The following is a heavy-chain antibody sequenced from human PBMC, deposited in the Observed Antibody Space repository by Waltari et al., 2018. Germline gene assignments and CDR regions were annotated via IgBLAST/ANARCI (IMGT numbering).Heavy chain of an antibody. J-gene: IGHJ4*02. Sequence: QVQLVESGGGVVQPGRSLSLSCAAPGFPFTNFALHWVPQAPGKGLEWVALISFDGAKIYYTDSVRGRFTISRDNSKNTLYLQMESLKPEDTGVYYCARGGNVVVILAATLDYWGQGALVTVSS. CDR2: ISFDGAKI. CDR1: GFPFTNFA. V-gene: IGHV3-30-3*01. CDR3: ARGGNVVVILAATLDY. D-gene: IGHD2-15*01.